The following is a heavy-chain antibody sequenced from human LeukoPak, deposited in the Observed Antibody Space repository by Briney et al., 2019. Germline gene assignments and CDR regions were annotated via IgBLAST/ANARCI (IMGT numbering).Heavy chain of an antibody. CDR1: GFTFTNYA. J-gene: IGHJ4*02. CDR3: ARGARKGDDYGGFFDY. Sequence: GRSLRLSCAASGFTFTNYAMHWVRQSPGKGLEWVAVISSDGSKKDYADSVKGRFTISRDNSKSTLYLQMNSLRAEDTAVYYCARGARKGDDYGGFFDYWGQGTLVTVSS. V-gene: IGHV3-30*04. D-gene: IGHD4-23*01. CDR2: ISSDGSKK.